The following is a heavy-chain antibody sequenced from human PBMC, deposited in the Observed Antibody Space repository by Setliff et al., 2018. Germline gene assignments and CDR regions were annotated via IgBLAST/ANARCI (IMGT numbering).Heavy chain of an antibody. CDR3: ARLGFDVLVPGTMSTPTSYFYFMDV. D-gene: IGHD2-2*01. V-gene: IGHV3-21*01. J-gene: IGHJ6*03. CDR2: LSSGGTYM. Sequence: LRFSCAASGFTFSNYSMNWVRQAPGKGLEWVSFLSSGGTYMYYADSVKGRFTISRDNAENSLSLQMNSLRAEDTAVYYCARLGFDVLVPGTMSTPTSYFYFMDVWGKGTTVTVSS. CDR1: GFTFSNYS.